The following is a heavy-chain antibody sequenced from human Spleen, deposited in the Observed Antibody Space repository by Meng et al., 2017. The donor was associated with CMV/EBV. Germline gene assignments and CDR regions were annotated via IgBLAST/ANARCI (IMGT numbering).Heavy chain of an antibody. CDR3: ARSQSSGDPSHAFDI. CDR2: ISSSSSYI. Sequence: GESLKISCAGPGFTFSSYRMNWVRQAPGKGLEWVSSISSSSSYIYYADSLKGRFTISRDNAKNSLYLQMNSLRAEDTAVYYCARSQSSGDPSHAFDIWGQGTMVTVSS. J-gene: IGHJ3*02. CDR1: GFTFSSYR. V-gene: IGHV3-21*01. D-gene: IGHD6-19*01.